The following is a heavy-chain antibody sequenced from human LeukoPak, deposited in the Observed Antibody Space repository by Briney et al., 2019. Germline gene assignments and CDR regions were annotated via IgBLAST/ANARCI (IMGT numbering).Heavy chain of an antibody. V-gene: IGHV3-48*02. CDR2: ISSSSSTI. Sequence: PGGSLRLSCAASGFTFSSYSMNWVRQAPGKGLEWVSYISSSSSTIYYADSVKGRFTISRDNAKNSLYLQMNSLRDEDTAVYYCAKALYYYDSSGYYWGQGTLVTVSS. CDR1: GFTFSSYS. J-gene: IGHJ4*02. CDR3: AKALYYYDSSGYY. D-gene: IGHD3-22*01.